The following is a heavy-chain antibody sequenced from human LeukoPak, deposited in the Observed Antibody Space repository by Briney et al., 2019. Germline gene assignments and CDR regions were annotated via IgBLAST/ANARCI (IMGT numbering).Heavy chain of an antibody. V-gene: IGHV3-30*04. D-gene: IGHD6-13*01. CDR1: GFSFSYYA. J-gene: IGHJ4*02. Sequence: GRSLRLSCAASGFSFSYYAMHWVRQAPGKGLEWVAIISYDGRNKYYADSVKGRFTISRDNSKSTLYLQMNSLRPEDTAVYYCARVRVAAGTSFDYWGQGTLVTVSS. CDR3: ARVRVAAGTSFDY. CDR2: ISYDGRNK.